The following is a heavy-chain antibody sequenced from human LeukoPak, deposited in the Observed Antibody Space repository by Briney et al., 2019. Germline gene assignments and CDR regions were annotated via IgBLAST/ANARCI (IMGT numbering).Heavy chain of an antibody. J-gene: IGHJ5*02. CDR1: GGSISSGGYS. D-gene: IGHD6-19*01. CDR2: IYHSGST. V-gene: IGHV4-30-2*01. Sequence: PSQTLSLTCAVPGGSISSGGYSWSWTRQPPGKGLEWIGYIYHSGSTYYHPSLKSRVTISVDRSKNQFSLKLSSVTAADTAVYYCARDGYSSGWAFDPWGQGTLVTVSS. CDR3: ARDGYSSGWAFDP.